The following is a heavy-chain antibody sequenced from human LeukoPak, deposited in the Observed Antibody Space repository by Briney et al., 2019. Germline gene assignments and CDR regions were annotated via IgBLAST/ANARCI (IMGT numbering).Heavy chain of an antibody. CDR2: IYYTGNT. D-gene: IGHD1-14*01. V-gene: IGHV4-39*07. CDR1: GDSITGYY. J-gene: IGHJ5*02. Sequence: SETLSLTCSVSGDSITGYYWGWIRQPPGKGLEWIGNIYYTGNTYYNSSLKSRVTISLDTSKNQFSLKLSSVTAADTAVYYCASGRGWFDPWGQGTLVTVSS. CDR3: ASGRGWFDP.